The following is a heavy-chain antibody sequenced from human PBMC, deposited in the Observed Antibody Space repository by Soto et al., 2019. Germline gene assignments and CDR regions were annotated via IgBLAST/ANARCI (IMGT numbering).Heavy chain of an antibody. CDR3: GTTLNPEGSVDS. Sequence: HVQLQESGPGLVKPSQTLSLTCTVSGYSISSGGYYWIWIRQHPGRVLEWIGYIYYSGTTYYNPSLKSLVTISVDTSENQVSLKFNSVTAADTAVYFCGTTLNPEGSVDSWGQETLITVPS. CDR1: GYSISSGGYY. D-gene: IGHD2-15*01. CDR2: IYYSGTT. V-gene: IGHV4-31*01. J-gene: IGHJ4*02.